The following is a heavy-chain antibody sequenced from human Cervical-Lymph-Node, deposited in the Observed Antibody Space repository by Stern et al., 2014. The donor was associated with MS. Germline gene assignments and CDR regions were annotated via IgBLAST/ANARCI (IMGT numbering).Heavy chain of an antibody. D-gene: IGHD5-24*01. V-gene: IGHV3-30*18. Sequence: VQLVESGGGVVQPGRSLRLSCSASGFTFSSYGMHLVRQIPGQGLAWGALISSDGTEEFYADSVKGRFTISRDNSKKTLYLQMNGLRAEDTAVYSCAKRRDGFNYLASWGQGTLVTVSS. CDR2: ISSDGTEE. CDR1: GFTFSSYG. CDR3: AKRRDGFNYLAS. J-gene: IGHJ5*01.